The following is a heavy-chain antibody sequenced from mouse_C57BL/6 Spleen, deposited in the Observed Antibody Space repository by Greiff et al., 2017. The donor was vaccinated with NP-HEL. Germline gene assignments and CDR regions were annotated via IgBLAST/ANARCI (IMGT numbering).Heavy chain of an antibody. Sequence: VQVVESGAELMKPGASVKLSCKATGYTFTGYWIEWVKQRPGHGLEWIGEILPGSGSTNYNEKFKGKATFTADTSSNTAYMQLSSLTTEDSAIYYCARRPAAFYYDYDEDAMDYWGQGTSVTVSS. J-gene: IGHJ4*01. CDR3: ARRPAAFYYDYDEDAMDY. D-gene: IGHD2-4*01. CDR1: GYTFTGYW. CDR2: ILPGSGST. V-gene: IGHV1-9*01.